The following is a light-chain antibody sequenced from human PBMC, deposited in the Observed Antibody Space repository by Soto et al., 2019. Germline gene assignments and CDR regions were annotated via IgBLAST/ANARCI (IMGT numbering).Light chain of an antibody. CDR3: CSYAGSYTWV. J-gene: IGLJ3*02. CDR1: SSDVGGYNY. Sequence: QSVLTQPRSVSGSPGQSVTISCTGTSSDVGGYNYVSWYQLHPGTAPKLMIYDVSKRPSGVPDRFSGSESGNTASLTISGLQAEDEADYYCCSYAGSYTWVFGGGNKLTVL. V-gene: IGLV2-11*01. CDR2: DVS.